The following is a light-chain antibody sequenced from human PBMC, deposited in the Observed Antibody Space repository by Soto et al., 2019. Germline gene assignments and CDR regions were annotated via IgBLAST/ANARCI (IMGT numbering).Light chain of an antibody. CDR3: RQMDSIPST. J-gene: IGKJ5*01. CDR1: QRISSR. V-gene: IGKV1-5*01. CDR2: DPS. Sequence: DIQMTQSPATLSASVGERVTITCRASQRISSRLAWYQQKPGKAPKLLFSDPSSLESGFPSGFVGGGSGTDFTLTFGGLQPDDFASYYFRQMDSIPSTFGQGTRLDIK.